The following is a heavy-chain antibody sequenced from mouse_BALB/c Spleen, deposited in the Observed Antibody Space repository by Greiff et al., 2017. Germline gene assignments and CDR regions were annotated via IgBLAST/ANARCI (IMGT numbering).Heavy chain of an antibody. J-gene: IGHJ1*01. Sequence: QVQLKESGPGLVAPSQSLSITCTVSGFSLTSYGVHWVRQPPGKGLEWLGVIWAGGSTNYNSALMSRLSISKDNSKSQVFLKMNSLQTDDTAMYYCATLLRRYFDVWGAGTTVTVSS. V-gene: IGHV2-9*02. D-gene: IGHD1-2*01. CDR2: IWAGGST. CDR3: ATLLRRYFDV. CDR1: GFSLTSYG.